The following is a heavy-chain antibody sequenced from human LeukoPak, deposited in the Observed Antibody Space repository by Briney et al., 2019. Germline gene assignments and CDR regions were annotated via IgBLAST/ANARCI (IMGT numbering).Heavy chain of an antibody. D-gene: IGHD3-10*01. V-gene: IGHV3-30*18. CDR2: ISYDGSNK. CDR1: GFTFSSYG. J-gene: IGHJ4*02. CDR3: AKGDLWFGESSRQFDY. Sequence: GGSLRLSCAASGFTFSSYGMHWVRQAPGKGLEWVAVISYDGSNKYYADSVKGRFTISRDNSKNTLYLQMNSLRAEDTAVYYCAKGDLWFGESSRQFDYWGQGTLVTVSS.